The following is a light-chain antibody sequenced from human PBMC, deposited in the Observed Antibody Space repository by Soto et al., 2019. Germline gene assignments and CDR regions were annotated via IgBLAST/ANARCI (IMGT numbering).Light chain of an antibody. CDR1: QSIRHY. V-gene: IGKV1-5*01. Sequence: IQMTQSPPTLSASVGDRVTITCRASQSIRHYLAWYQQMPGKAPKLLIYGAPTLQSGVPSRFSGSGSGTEFTLTISSLQPDDFGTYFCQHHNSYSQTFGQGTKV. CDR3: QHHNSYSQT. CDR2: GAP. J-gene: IGKJ1*01.